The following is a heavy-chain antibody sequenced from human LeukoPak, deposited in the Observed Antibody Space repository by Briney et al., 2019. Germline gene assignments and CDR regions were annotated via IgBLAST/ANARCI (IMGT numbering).Heavy chain of an antibody. CDR1: GDSISTYY. CDR3: ARAGNGYYPFDY. J-gene: IGHJ4*02. Sequence: SETLSLTCTVSGDSISTYYWSWIRQPPGKGLEWIGYVFYSGSTNYNPSLKSRVTILVDTSKNQFSLILTSVTAADTAVYYCARAGNGYYPFDYWGQGTLVTVSS. V-gene: IGHV4-59*01. D-gene: IGHD3-22*01. CDR2: VFYSGST.